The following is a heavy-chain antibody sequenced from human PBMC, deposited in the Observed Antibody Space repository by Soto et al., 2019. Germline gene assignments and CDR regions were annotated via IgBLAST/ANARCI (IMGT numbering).Heavy chain of an antibody. J-gene: IGHJ4*02. V-gene: IGHV1-2*02. D-gene: IGHD1-26*01. Sequence: ASLKVSCKASGYTFTGHYIHWVRQAPEQGPEWMGEIGPETGATRYAQKFQGRVTMTRDMSITTVYMELNNLSPDDTAVYYCGRGRSGQIVVFYWGQGTPVTVSS. CDR2: IGPETGAT. CDR1: GYTFTGHY. CDR3: GRGRSGQIVVFY.